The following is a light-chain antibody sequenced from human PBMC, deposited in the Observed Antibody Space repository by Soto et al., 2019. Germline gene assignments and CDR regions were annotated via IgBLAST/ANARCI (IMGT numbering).Light chain of an antibody. J-gene: IGKJ1*01. V-gene: IGKV3-20*01. CDR1: QSVSSSY. Sequence: ETVLTQSPGTLSLSPGERATLSCTATQSVSSSYLAWYQQKPGQAPRLLIYGASSRATGIPERFSGSGSGTEFTLTISRLEPEDFAVYYCQQYGSSSWTFGQGTKVEIK. CDR3: QQYGSSSWT. CDR2: GAS.